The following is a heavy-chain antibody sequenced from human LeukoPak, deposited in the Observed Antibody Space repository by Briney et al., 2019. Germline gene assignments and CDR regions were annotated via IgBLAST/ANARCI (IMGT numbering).Heavy chain of an antibody. CDR3: AKDPVAGSGSYYNWVGYYFDY. D-gene: IGHD3-10*01. V-gene: IGHV3-23*01. CDR2: ISGSGGST. CDR1: GFTFSSYA. Sequence: GGSPRLSCAASGFTFSSYAMSWVRQAPGKGLEWVSAISGSGGSTYYADSVKGRFTISRDNSKNTLYLQMNSLRAEDTAVYYCAKDPVAGSGSYYNWVGYYFDYWGQGTLVTVSS. J-gene: IGHJ4*02.